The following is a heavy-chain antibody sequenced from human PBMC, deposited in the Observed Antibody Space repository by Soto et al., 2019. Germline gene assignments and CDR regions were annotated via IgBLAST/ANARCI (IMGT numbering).Heavy chain of an antibody. CDR3: AHRRMLIGGYCSSTSCYTADFDI. Sequence: SGPPMVNPTQTLTLSCVFSGFSRSTRRVGVGWIRQPPGKALEWLALIYWNDDRRYSPSLKSRLTITKDTSKNQVVLTMTNMDPVDTATYYCAHRRMLIGGYCSSTSCYTADFDIWGQGTILTV. D-gene: IGHD2-2*02. V-gene: IGHV2-5*01. CDR1: GFSRSTRRVG. J-gene: IGHJ3*02. CDR2: IYWNDDR.